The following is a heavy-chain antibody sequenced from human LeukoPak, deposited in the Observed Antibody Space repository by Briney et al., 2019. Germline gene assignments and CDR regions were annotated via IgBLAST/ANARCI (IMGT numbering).Heavy chain of an antibody. D-gene: IGHD5-18*01. V-gene: IGHV3-21*01. CDR3: ARDRLAGYPYYYYYGMDV. J-gene: IGHJ6*02. CDR1: GFTFGSYS. Sequence: GGSLRLSCAASGFTFGSYSMNWVRQAPGKGLEWVSSISSSSSYIYYADSVKGRFTISRDNAKNSLYLQMNSLRAEDTAVYYCARDRLAGYPYYYYYGMDVWGQGTTVTVSS. CDR2: ISSSSSYI.